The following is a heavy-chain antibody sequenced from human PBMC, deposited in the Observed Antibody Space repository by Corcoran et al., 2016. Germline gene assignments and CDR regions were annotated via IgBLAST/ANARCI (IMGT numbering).Heavy chain of an antibody. D-gene: IGHD4-17*01. CDR1: GGSVSSNNYY. J-gene: IGHJ4*02. CDR3: ARGGRNYGNYVGSFDY. Sequence: QLQLQESGPGLVKPSETLSLTCTVSGGSVSSNNYYWGWIRQPPGKGLEWIGSGYYSGTTYYNPSLKSRFTISLDTSKIQFSLKVNSVTAADTAVYDCARGGRNYGNYVGSFDYWGQGILVTVSS. V-gene: IGHV4-39*07. CDR2: GYYSGTT.